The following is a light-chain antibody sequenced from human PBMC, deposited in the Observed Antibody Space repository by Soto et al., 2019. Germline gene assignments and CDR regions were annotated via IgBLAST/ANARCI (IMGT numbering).Light chain of an antibody. J-gene: IGKJ1*01. V-gene: IGKV1-6*01. CDR1: QAIRTA. Sequence: IQRSQSPWAMAASAGDTVNITCRASQAIRTALGWCYQQPGKLAQMLLNAGSSLQSAVISRFCRSGCARNFIITISSMLHEEFATEYCRLDFRYFWAFGQGTKVDNK. CDR2: AGS. CDR3: RLDFRYFWA.